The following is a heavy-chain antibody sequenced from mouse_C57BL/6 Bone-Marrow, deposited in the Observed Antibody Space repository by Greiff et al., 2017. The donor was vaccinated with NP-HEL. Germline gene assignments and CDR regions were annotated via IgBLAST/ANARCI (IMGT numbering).Heavy chain of an antibody. CDR3: ARRISSSWYFDV. CDR1: GYSITSGYD. J-gene: IGHJ1*03. V-gene: IGHV3-1*01. D-gene: IGHD1-1*01. CDR2: ISYSGST. Sequence: EVKLVESGPGMVKPSQSLSLTCTVTGYSITSGYDWHWIRHFPGNKLEWMGYISYSGSTNYNPSLKSRISITHDTSKNHFFLKLNSVTTEDTATDYCARRISSSWYFDVWGTGTTVTVSS.